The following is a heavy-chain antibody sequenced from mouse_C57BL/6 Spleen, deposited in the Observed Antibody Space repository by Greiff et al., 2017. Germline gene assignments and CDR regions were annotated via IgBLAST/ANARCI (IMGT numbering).Heavy chain of an antibody. CDR3: ARKDYPFDY. CDR2: INPSTGGT. Sequence: VQLQQSGPELVKPGASVKISCKASGYSFTGYYMNWVKQSPGTSLEWIGEINPSTGGTTYNQKFKAKATLTVDKSSSTAYMQLKSLTSEDSAVYYCARKDYPFDYWGQGTTLTVSS. V-gene: IGHV1-42*01. CDR1: GYSFTGYY. D-gene: IGHD2-4*01. J-gene: IGHJ2*01.